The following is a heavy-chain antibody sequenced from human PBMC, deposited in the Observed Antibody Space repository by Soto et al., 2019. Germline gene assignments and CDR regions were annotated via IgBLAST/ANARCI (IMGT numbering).Heavy chain of an antibody. Sequence: EVQLLESVGGLVQPGGSLSLSCAASGFTFSSYWMHWVRQAPGKGQVWVSRINSDGSSTNYADSVKGRFTISRDNDKNTLSLQINSLRAEDTAVYYCARSTTGTFDYWGQGTLVTVSS. V-gene: IGHV3-74*01. D-gene: IGHD1-1*01. J-gene: IGHJ4*02. CDR3: ARSTTGTFDY. CDR1: GFTFSSYW. CDR2: INSDGSST.